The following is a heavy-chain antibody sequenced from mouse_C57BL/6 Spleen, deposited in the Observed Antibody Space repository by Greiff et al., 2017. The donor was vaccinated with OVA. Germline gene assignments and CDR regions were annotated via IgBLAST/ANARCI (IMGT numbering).Heavy chain of an antibody. CDR1: GFTFSSYA. Sequence: EVHLVESGGGLVKPGGSLKLSCAASGFTFSSYAMSWVRQTPEKRLEWVATISDGGSYTYYPDNVKGRFTISRDNAKNNLYLQMSHLKSEDTAMYYGARDEGLTGTDYFDYWGQGTTLTVSA. D-gene: IGHD4-1*01. CDR2: ISDGGSYT. CDR3: ARDEGLTGTDYFDY. V-gene: IGHV5-4*01. J-gene: IGHJ2*01.